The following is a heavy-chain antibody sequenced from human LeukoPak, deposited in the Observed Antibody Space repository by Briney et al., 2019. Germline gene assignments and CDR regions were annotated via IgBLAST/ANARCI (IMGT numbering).Heavy chain of an antibody. Sequence: SETLSLTCAVYGGSFSGYYWSWIRQPPGKGLEWIGEINHSGSTNYNPSLKSRVTISVDTSKNQFSLKLSSVTAAGTAVYYCARRYLSSGWYGYWGQGTLVTVSS. V-gene: IGHV4-34*01. J-gene: IGHJ4*02. CDR3: ARRYLSSGWYGY. D-gene: IGHD6-19*01. CDR1: GGSFSGYY. CDR2: INHSGST.